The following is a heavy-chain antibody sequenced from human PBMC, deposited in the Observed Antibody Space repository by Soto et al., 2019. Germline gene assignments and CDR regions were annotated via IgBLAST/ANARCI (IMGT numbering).Heavy chain of an antibody. J-gene: IGHJ6*02. CDR1: GGTFSSYA. V-gene: IGHV1-69*13. CDR2: IIPIFGTA. CDR3: ASSVAKYYYYGMDV. D-gene: IGHD5-12*01. Sequence: SVKLSCKASGGTFSSYAISWVRQAPGQGLEWMGGIIPIFGTANYAQKFQGRVTITADESTSTAYMELSSLRSEDTAVYYCASSVAKYYYYGMDVWGQGTTVTVSS.